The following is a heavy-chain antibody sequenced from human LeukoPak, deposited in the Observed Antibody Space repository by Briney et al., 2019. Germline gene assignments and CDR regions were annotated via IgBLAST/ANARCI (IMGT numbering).Heavy chain of an antibody. D-gene: IGHD3-10*01. CDR1: GFTFSSYS. Sequence: GSLRLSCAASGFTFSSYSMNWVRQPPGKGLEWIGEINHSGSTNYNPSLKSRVTISVDTSKNQFSLKLSSVTAADTAVYYCARHGDYYGSGSRYWGQGTLVTVSS. J-gene: IGHJ4*02. CDR3: ARHGDYYGSGSRY. V-gene: IGHV4-34*01. CDR2: INHSGST.